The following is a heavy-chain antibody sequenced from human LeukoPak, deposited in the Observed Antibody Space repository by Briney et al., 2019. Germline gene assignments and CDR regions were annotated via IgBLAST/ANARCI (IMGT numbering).Heavy chain of an antibody. J-gene: IGHJ5*02. D-gene: IGHD5-18*01. CDR2: INHSGST. CDR3: ARANVDTAMLPANWFDP. V-gene: IGHV4-34*01. Sequence: SETLSLTCTVSGGSINNYYWSWIRQPPGKGLEWIGEINHSGSTNYNPSLKSRVTISVDTSKNQFSLKLSSVTAADTAVYYCARANVDTAMLPANWFDPWGQGTLVTVSS. CDR1: GGSINNYY.